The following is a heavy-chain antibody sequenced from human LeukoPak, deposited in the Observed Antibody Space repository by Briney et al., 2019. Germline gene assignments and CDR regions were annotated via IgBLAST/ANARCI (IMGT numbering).Heavy chain of an antibody. J-gene: IGHJ4*02. Sequence: SETLSLTCSVSGDSISRYFWAWLRQPPGKGLEWIGYVCYNGTTNYNPSLRNRVAISIDTSKNQFSLKLNSATAADTAVYYCATSGGFNSPRHYWGQGTLVTVSS. D-gene: IGHD3-16*01. V-gene: IGHV4-59*01. CDR2: VCYNGTT. CDR1: GDSISRYF. CDR3: ATSGGFNSPRHY.